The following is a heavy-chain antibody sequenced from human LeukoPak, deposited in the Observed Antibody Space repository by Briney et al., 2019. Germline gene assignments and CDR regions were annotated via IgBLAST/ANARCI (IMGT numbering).Heavy chain of an antibody. V-gene: IGHV3-21*01. CDR1: GFTFSSYN. Sequence: GGSLRLSCAASGFTFSSYNMNWVRQAPGKGLEWVSSISSSSNYIYYADSVKGRFTISRDNAKNSLYLQMNSLRAEDTAVYYCARDLRSGGLAPDYWGQGTLVTVSS. J-gene: IGHJ4*02. D-gene: IGHD6-25*01. CDR2: ISSSSNYI. CDR3: ARDLRSGGLAPDY.